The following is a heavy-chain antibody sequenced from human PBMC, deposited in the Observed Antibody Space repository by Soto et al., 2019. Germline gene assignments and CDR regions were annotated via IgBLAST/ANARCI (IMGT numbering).Heavy chain of an antibody. CDR3: ARDIAVVNWFDP. Sequence: ASVKVSCKASGYTFTSYGISWVRQAHGQGLEWMGWISAYNGNTNYAQKLQGRVTMTTDTSTSTAYMELRSLRSDDTAVYYCARDIAVVNWFDPWGQGTLVTVSS. CDR1: GYTFTSYG. CDR2: ISAYNGNT. J-gene: IGHJ5*02. D-gene: IGHD6-19*01. V-gene: IGHV1-18*04.